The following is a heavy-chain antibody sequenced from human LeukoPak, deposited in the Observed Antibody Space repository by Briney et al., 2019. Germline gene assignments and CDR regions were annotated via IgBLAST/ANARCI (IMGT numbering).Heavy chain of an antibody. CDR3: ARAYDFWSGYYHTYFDY. CDR1: GFTFTIYS. V-gene: IGHV3-48*01. CDR2: ISSSSSSI. J-gene: IGHJ4*02. D-gene: IGHD3-3*01. Sequence: GGSLRLSCAASGFTFTIYSMNWVRQAPGKGLEWVSYISSSSSSIYYADSVKGRFTISRDNARNSLYLQMNSLRAEDTAVYYCARAYDFWSGYYHTYFDYWGQGTLVTVSS.